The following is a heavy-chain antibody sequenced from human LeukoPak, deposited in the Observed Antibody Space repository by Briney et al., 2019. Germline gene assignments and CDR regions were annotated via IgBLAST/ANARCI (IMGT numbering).Heavy chain of an antibody. CDR2: IGWDDDK. Sequence: ESGPTLVNPTQTLTLACTFSGFSLSTSGMCVSWIRQPPGKALEWLARIGWDDDKYYSTSLKTRLTISKDTSKNQVVLTMTNMDPVDTATYYCARMSYDSSGYYTRTFDYWGQGTLVTVSS. D-gene: IGHD3-22*01. CDR3: ARMSYDSSGYYTRTFDY. J-gene: IGHJ4*02. CDR1: GFSLSTSGMC. V-gene: IGHV2-70*11.